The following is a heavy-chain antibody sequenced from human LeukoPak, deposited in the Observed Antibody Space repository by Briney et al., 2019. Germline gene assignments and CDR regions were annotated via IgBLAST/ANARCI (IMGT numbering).Heavy chain of an antibody. CDR3: AGTGNYYYYGMDV. J-gene: IGHJ6*02. Sequence: PSETLSLTCTVSGGSISSSSYYWGWIRQPPGKGLEWIGSIYYSGSTYYNPSFKSRVTISVDTSKNQFSLKLSSVTAADTAVYYCAGTGNYYYYGMDVWGQGTTVTVSS. CDR1: GGSISSSSYY. CDR2: IYYSGST. V-gene: IGHV4-39*01.